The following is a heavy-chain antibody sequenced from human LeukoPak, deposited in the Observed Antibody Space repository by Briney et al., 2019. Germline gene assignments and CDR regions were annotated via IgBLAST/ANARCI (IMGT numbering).Heavy chain of an antibody. CDR2: IYYTGST. J-gene: IGHJ5*02. Sequence: PSQTLSLTCTVSGGSISSGGYFWSWIRQHPEKGLELLGFIYYTGSTSYNPSLKSRVTISIDTSKNQFSLKLSSVTAADTAIYYCARVGLPNAMSSNWIDPWGQGTLVTVSS. CDR3: ARVGLPNAMSSNWIDP. V-gene: IGHV4-31*03. CDR1: GGSISSGGYF. D-gene: IGHD2-2*01.